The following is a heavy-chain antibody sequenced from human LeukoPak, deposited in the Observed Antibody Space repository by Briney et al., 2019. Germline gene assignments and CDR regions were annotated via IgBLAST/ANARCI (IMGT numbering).Heavy chain of an antibody. Sequence: ASVKVSCKASGYTFTSYYMHWVRQAPGQGLEWMAIINPSGGSTSYAQKFQGRVTMTRDTSTSTVYMELSSLRSEDTAVYYCARDSFTMGRGKGAFDIWGQGTMVTVSS. J-gene: IGHJ3*02. CDR3: ARDSFTMGRGKGAFDI. CDR1: GYTFTSYY. D-gene: IGHD3-10*01. CDR2: INPSGGST. V-gene: IGHV1-46*01.